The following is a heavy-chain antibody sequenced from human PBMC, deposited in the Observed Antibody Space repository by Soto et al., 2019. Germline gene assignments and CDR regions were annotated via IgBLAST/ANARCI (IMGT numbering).Heavy chain of an antibody. CDR2: IIPIFGTA. V-gene: IGHV1-69*06. D-gene: IGHD2-2*03. CDR1: GGTFSSYA. CDR3: ARDDPWIFAFDI. Sequence: ASVKVSCKASGGTFSSYAISWVRQAPGQGLEWMGGIIPIFGTANYAQKFQGRVTITADKSTSTAYMELSSLRSEDTAVYYCARDDPWIFAFDIWGQGTLVTVS. J-gene: IGHJ3*02.